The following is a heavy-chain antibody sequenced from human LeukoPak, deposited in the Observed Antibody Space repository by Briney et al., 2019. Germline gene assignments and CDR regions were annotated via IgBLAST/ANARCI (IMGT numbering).Heavy chain of an antibody. V-gene: IGHV1-18*01. CDR1: GYTFTSYY. D-gene: IGHD3-10*01. CDR3: AKTERVRRVVKDLFES. J-gene: IGHJ4*02. Sequence: ASVKVACKASGYTFTSYYITWVRRAPGHGLEWMGRVIPYNHNTYYAQTLQGRVTMTAHPSTSPAYMELSSLISAHTAVYYCAKTERVRRVVKDLFESWGQGSLVTVSS. CDR2: VIPYNHNT.